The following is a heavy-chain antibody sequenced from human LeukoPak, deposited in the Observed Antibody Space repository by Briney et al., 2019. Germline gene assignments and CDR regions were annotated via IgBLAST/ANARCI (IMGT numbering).Heavy chain of an antibody. D-gene: IGHD2-8*01. Sequence: GGSLRLSCAASGFTFSSYGMHWVRQAPGKGLEWVADIWFDKNQHFADSVKGRFAISRDNSKNTVYLQINGLRAEDTAVYYCARDRHCVNGVCHSPPGMDVWGQGTTVTVSS. V-gene: IGHV3-33*08. CDR2: IWFDKNQ. CDR3: ARDRHCVNGVCHSPPGMDV. J-gene: IGHJ6*02. CDR1: GFTFSSYG.